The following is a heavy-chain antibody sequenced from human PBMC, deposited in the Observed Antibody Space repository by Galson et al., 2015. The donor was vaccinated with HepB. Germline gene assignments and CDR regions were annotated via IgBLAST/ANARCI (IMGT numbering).Heavy chain of an antibody. CDR2: ISSSSSTI. CDR3: ARGLSDYGWGSYRPLLDY. CDR1: GFTLSSYS. V-gene: IGHV3-48*02. D-gene: IGHD3-16*02. Sequence: SLRLSCAASGFTLSSYSMNWVRQAPGKGLEWVSDISSSSSTISYADSVKGRFTISRDNAKNSLYLQMNSLRDEDTAVYYCARGLSDYGWGSYRPLLDYWGQGTLVTVSS. J-gene: IGHJ4*02.